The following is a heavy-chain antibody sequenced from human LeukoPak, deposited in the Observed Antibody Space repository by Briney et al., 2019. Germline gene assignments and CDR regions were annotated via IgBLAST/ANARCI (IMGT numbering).Heavy chain of an antibody. J-gene: IGHJ6*02. CDR2: IYYSGST. CDR1: GGSISSYY. Sequence: SETLSLTCTVSGGSISSYYWSWIRQPPAKGLEWIGYIYYSGSTNYNPSLKSRVTISVDTSKNQFSLKLSSVTAADTAVYYCARDSRSSWYGYYYGMDVWGQGTTVTVSS. CDR3: ARDSRSSWYGYYYGMDV. D-gene: IGHD6-13*01. V-gene: IGHV4-59*01.